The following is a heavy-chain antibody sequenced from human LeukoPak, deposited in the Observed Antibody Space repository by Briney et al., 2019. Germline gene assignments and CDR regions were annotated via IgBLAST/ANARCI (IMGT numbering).Heavy chain of an antibody. CDR2: IIPIFGTA. Sequence: SVKVSCKASGGTFSSYAISWVRQAPGQGLEWMGGIIPIFGTANYARKFQGRVTITTDESTSTAYMELSSLRSEDTAVYYCARGLRLGELSSPGYWGQGTLVTVSS. V-gene: IGHV1-69*05. J-gene: IGHJ4*02. CDR1: GGTFSSYA. CDR3: ARGLRLGELSSPGY. D-gene: IGHD3-16*02.